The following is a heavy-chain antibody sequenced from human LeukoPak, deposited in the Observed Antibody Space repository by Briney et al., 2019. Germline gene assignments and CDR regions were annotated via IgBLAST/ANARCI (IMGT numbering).Heavy chain of an antibody. CDR2: ISYDGTDE. CDR1: GFIFSRHA. D-gene: IGHD6-13*01. J-gene: IGHJ6*03. CDR3: AKEGYSSSWYEYYYYYMDV. Sequence: GSLRLSCAVSGFIFSRHAMHWVRQAPGKGLEWVTVISYDGTDEFYADSVKGRFTISRDDFKNTLFLQMNSLRAEDTAVYYCAKEGYSSSWYEYYYYYMDVWGKGTTVTVSS. V-gene: IGHV3-30-3*02.